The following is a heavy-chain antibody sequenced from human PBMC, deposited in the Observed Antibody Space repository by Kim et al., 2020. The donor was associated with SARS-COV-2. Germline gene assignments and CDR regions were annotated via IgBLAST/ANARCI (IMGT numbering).Heavy chain of an antibody. CDR1: GYTFTSYY. D-gene: IGHD2-15*01. CDR3: ARERYCSGGSCYWFDP. CDR2: INPSGGST. V-gene: IGHV1-46*01. Sequence: ASVKVSCKASGYTFTSYYMHWVRQAPGQGLEWMGIINPSGGSTSYAQKFQGRVTMTRDTSTSTVYMELSSLRSEDTAVYYCARERYCSGGSCYWFDPWGQGTLVTVSS. J-gene: IGHJ5*01.